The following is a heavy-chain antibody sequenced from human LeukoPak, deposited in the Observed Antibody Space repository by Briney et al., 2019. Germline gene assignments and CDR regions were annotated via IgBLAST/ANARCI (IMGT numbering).Heavy chain of an antibody. D-gene: IGHD3-10*01. CDR3: ARIVWFGETNWFDP. V-gene: IGHV4-4*07. J-gene: IGHJ5*02. Sequence: SETLSLTCTVSGGSISSYYWSWIRQPAGKGLEWIGRIYTSGSTNYNPSLKSRVTMSVDTSKNKFSLKLSSVTAADTAVYYCARIVWFGETNWFDPWGQGTLVTVSS. CDR1: GGSISSYY. CDR2: IYTSGST.